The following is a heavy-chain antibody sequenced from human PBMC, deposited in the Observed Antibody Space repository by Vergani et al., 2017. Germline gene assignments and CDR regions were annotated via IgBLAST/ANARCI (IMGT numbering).Heavy chain of an antibody. CDR2: IYHSGST. Sequence: QVQLQESGPGLVKPSETLSLTCTVSGYSISSGYYWGWIRQPPGKGLEWIGSIYHSGSTYYNPSLKRRVTISVDTSKNQFSLKLSSVTAADTAVYYCAREERGYYYDSGGYDYWGQGTLVTVSS. CDR1: GYSISSGYY. D-gene: IGHD3-22*01. CDR3: AREERGYYYDSGGYDY. V-gene: IGHV4-38-2*02. J-gene: IGHJ4*02.